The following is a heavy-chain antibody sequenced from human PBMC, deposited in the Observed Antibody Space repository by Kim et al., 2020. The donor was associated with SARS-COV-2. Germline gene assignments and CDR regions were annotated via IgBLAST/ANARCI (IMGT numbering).Heavy chain of an antibody. Sequence: GGSLRLSCAASGFTFSSYGMHWVRQAPGKGLEWVAVIRCDGSNQYYADSVKGRFTISSDNSKNTLYLQMHSLRAEDTAVYYCARAYYADSSALDYFDYWGQGTLVTVSS. V-gene: IGHV3-33*08. CDR1: GFTFSSYG. J-gene: IGHJ4*02. CDR3: ARAYYADSSALDYFDY. D-gene: IGHD3-22*01. CDR2: IRCDGSNQ.